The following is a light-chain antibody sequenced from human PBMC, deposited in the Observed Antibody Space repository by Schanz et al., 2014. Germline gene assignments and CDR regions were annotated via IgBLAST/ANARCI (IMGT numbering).Light chain of an antibody. V-gene: IGKV3-20*01. CDR3: QQYGNIPWT. J-gene: IGKJ1*01. CDR2: GAS. Sequence: EMVLTQSPGTLSLSPGDRATLSCRASQSVSSSYLAWYQQKPGQAPRLLIYGASSRATGIPDRFSGSGSGTDFTLTISRLEPEDFAVYYCQQYGNIPWTFGQGTKVEIK. CDR1: QSVSSSY.